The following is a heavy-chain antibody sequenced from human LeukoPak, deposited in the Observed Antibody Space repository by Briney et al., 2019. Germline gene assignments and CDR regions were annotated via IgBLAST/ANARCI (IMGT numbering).Heavy chain of an antibody. Sequence: PSETLSLTCAVYGGSLSGYYWSWIRQPPGKGLEWIGEINHSGSTNYNPSLKSRVTISVDTSKNQFSLKLSSVTAADTAVYYCAREVAGTDYWGQGTLVTVSS. CDR2: INHSGST. CDR3: AREVAGTDY. J-gene: IGHJ4*02. D-gene: IGHD6-19*01. V-gene: IGHV4-34*01. CDR1: GGSLSGYY.